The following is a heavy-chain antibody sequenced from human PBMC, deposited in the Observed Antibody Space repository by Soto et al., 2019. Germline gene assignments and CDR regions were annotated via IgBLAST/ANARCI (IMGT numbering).Heavy chain of an antibody. D-gene: IGHD6-6*01. V-gene: IGHV4-31*03. J-gene: IGHJ5*02. CDR1: GGPISSGDYY. Sequence: QVQLQESGPGLVKPSQTLSLICTVSGGPISSGDYYWSWIRQRPGKGLEWIGYIYSSRNGGGTYSIPALKSRVSKSVGTSKNQFSLELSSVTGADTAVYYGVRQGNAAPGWVDPWGQGTLVTVSS. CDR2: IYSSRNGGGT. CDR3: VRQGNAAPGWVDP.